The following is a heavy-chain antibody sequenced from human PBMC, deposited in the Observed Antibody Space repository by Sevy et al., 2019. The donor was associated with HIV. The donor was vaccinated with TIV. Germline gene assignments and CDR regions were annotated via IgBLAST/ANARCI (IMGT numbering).Heavy chain of an antibody. Sequence: GGSLRLSCAASGFSVSTHAMHWVRQAPGKGLEWVALISYDGSSKYYADSVKGRLTITRANSKNTLYLQMSSLRPDDTAVVYCTRDAGYITSWYPSDYWGQGTLVTVSS. J-gene: IGHJ4*02. CDR1: GFSVSTHA. CDR2: ISYDGSSK. D-gene: IGHD6-19*01. CDR3: TRDAGYITSWYPSDY. V-gene: IGHV3-30-3*01.